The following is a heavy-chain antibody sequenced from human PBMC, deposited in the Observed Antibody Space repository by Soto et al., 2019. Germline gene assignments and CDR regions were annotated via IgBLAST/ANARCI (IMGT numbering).Heavy chain of an antibody. CDR1: GGSTTSDY. CDR3: ASLQVPGNFDY. CDR2: IFHSLGA. J-gene: IGHJ4*02. D-gene: IGHD6-13*01. V-gene: IGHV4-59*08. Sequence: SETLSLTCTVSGGSTTSDYWSWIRQPPGKGLEWLGYIFHSLGAKYNPSLGSRGTISLDTSKNQFSLKLSSLTAADTAIYFCASLQVPGNFDYWGQGTLVTVSS.